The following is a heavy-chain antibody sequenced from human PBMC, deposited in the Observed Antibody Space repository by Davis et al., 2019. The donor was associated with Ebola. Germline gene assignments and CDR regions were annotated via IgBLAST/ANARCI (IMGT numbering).Heavy chain of an antibody. CDR2: IWYDGSNK. CDR3: ARGGLGIAARRYYYYGMDV. CDR1: GFTFSSYG. J-gene: IGHJ6*02. D-gene: IGHD6-6*01. Sequence: GGSLRLSCAASGFTFSSYGMHWVRQAPGKGLEWVAVIWYDGSNKYYADSVKGRFTISRDNSKNTLYLQMNSLRAEDTAVYYCARGGLGIAARRYYYYGMDVWGQGTTVTVSS. V-gene: IGHV3-33*01.